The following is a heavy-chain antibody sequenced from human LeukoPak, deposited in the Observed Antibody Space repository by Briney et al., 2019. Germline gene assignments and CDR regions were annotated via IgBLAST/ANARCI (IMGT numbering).Heavy chain of an antibody. J-gene: IGHJ5*02. D-gene: IGHD4-23*01. CDR1: EFDFSSHA. V-gene: IGHV3-7*01. CDR3: ASTRRGGGNWFDP. Sequence: GGSLRLSCAASEFDFSSHAMTWVRQAPGKGLEWVANIKQDGSEKYYVDSVKGRFTISRDNAKNSLYLQMNSLRAEDTAVYYCASTRRGGGNWFDPWGQGTLVTVSS. CDR2: IKQDGSEK.